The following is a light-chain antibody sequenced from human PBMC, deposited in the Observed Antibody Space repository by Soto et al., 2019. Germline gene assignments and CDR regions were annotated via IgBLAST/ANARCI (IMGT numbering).Light chain of an antibody. CDR3: QQYNNWPPWT. Sequence: ILLTQSPATLSLSPGDRATLSCRASQSVSRKLAWYQQKPGQAPRLLIYGASTRATGIPARFSGSGSGTEFTLTISSLQSDDFAVQDCQQYNNWPPWTCGQGTKVDI. J-gene: IGKJ1*01. CDR1: QSVSRK. V-gene: IGKV3-15*01. CDR2: GAS.